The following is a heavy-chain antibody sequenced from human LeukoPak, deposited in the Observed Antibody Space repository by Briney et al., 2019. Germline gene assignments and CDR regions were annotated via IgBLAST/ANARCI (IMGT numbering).Heavy chain of an antibody. Sequence: SETLSLTCTVSGGSISSYYWSWIRQPPGKGLEWIGYIYYSGSTNYNPSLKSRVTISVDTSKNQFSLKLSSVTAADTAVYYCARRGGDSSGYYYVFDNWFDPWGQGTMVTVSS. CDR1: GGSISSYY. V-gene: IGHV4-59*01. J-gene: IGHJ5*02. CDR3: ARRGGDSSGYYYVFDNWFDP. D-gene: IGHD3-22*01. CDR2: IYYSGST.